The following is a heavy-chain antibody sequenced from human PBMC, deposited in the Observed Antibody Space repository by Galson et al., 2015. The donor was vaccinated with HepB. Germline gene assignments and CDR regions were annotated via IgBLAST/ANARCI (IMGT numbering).Heavy chain of an antibody. Sequence: SVKVSCKASGYTFTSYGISWVRQAPGQGLEWMGWISAYNGNTNYAQKLQGRVTMTTDTSTSTAYMELRSLRSDDTAVYYCARVGPYGVVITHLGFDYWGQGTLVTVSS. V-gene: IGHV1-18*01. CDR1: GYTFTSYG. CDR2: ISAYNGNT. D-gene: IGHD3-3*01. CDR3: ARVGPYGVVITHLGFDY. J-gene: IGHJ4*02.